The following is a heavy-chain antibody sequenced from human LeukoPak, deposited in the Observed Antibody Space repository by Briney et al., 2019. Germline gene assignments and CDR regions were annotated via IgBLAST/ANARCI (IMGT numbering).Heavy chain of an antibody. CDR1: GFTFSSHA. CDR3: AKGLAVAGHFDY. D-gene: IGHD6-19*01. Sequence: AGSLRLSCAASGFTFSSHAMSWVRQAPGKGLEWVSAISGSGGSTYYADSVKGWFTISRDKSKNTLYLQMNSLRAEDTAVYYCAKGLAVAGHFDYWGQGTLVTVSS. J-gene: IGHJ4*02. CDR2: ISGSGGST. V-gene: IGHV3-23*01.